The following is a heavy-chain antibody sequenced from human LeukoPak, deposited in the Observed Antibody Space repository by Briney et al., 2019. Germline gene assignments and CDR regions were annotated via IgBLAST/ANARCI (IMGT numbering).Heavy chain of an antibody. V-gene: IGHV4-59*11. CDR2: IFSTGAT. D-gene: IGHD2-2*01. CDR3: ARFSTRFGSGCSDASCYVHY. J-gene: IGHJ4*02. CDR1: GGSISGHY. Sequence: SETLSLTCTVSGGSISGHYWTWIRLPPGKEVELVGHIFSTGATHYNPSLRGRVTLSIDTSKNQFPLTLTSVNVEDTAVYYCARFSTRFGSGCSDASCYVHYWGQGTQVTVST.